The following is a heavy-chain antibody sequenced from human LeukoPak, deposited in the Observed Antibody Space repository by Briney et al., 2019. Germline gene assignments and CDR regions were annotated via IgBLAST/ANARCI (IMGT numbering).Heavy chain of an antibody. CDR2: INPSGGST. D-gene: IGHD3-22*01. CDR3: ARELHYYDKARINDYYYYYYMDV. CDR1: GYTFTSYY. V-gene: IGHV1-46*01. Sequence: ASVKVSCKASGYTFTSYYMHWVRQAPGQGLEWMGIINPSGGSTSYAQKFQGRVTMTRDMSTSTVYMELSSLRSEDTAVYYCARELHYYDKARINDYYYYYYMDVWGKGTTVTVS. J-gene: IGHJ6*03.